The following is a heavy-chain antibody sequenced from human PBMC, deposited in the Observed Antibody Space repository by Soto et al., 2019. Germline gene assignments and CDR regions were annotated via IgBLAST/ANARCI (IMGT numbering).Heavy chain of an antibody. CDR1: GFTFSSYA. D-gene: IGHD3-10*01. J-gene: IGHJ6*02. V-gene: IGHV3-64*02. CDR2: ISSNGGST. Sequence: GGSLRLSCADSGFTFSSYAMHWVRQAPGKGLEYVSAISSNGGSTYYADSVKGRFTISRDNSKNTLYLQMGSLRAEDMAVYYCARGSGPTYYYYGMDVSDHGPTVTGS. CDR3: ARGSGPTYYYYGMDV.